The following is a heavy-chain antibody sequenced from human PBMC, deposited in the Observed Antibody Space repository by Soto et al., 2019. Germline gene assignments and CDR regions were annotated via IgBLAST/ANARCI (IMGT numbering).Heavy chain of an antibody. V-gene: IGHV4-30-2*01. CDR3: AGRYSTSLGY. J-gene: IGHJ4*02. Sequence: QLQLQESGSGLVKPSQTLSLTCAVSGASISSGGYSWSWIRQPPGKGLEWIGYIYHSGSTYYNPSRRSRVTISVDRSKNQFSLKLSSVTAADTAVYYCAGRYSTSLGYWGQGTLVTVSS. D-gene: IGHD6-13*01. CDR1: GASISSGGYS. CDR2: IYHSGST.